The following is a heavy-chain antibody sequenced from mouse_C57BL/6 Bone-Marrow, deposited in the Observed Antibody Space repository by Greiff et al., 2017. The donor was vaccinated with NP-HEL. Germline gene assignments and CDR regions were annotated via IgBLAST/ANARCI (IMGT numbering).Heavy chain of an antibody. Sequence: EVKLMESEGGLVQPGSSMKLSCTASGFTFSDYYMAWVRQVPEKGLEWVANINYDGSSPYYLDSLTSRFIISRDNAKNILDLQMSSLKSEDTATYYCARGGGYFDVWGTGTTVTVSS. CDR3: ARGGGYFDV. V-gene: IGHV5-16*01. CDR1: GFTFSDYY. J-gene: IGHJ1*03. CDR2: INYDGSSP.